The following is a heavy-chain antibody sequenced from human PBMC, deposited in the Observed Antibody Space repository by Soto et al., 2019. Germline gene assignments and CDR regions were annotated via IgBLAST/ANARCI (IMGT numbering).Heavy chain of an antibody. Sequence: GGSLRLSCAASGFTFSTYALSWVRQAPGKGLEWVSAISANGQGIYYADSVRGRFTISRDNSKNTIFLHMVSLRAEDTAVYYCAKDRNYPRDQFHYWGQGTLVTVSS. CDR2: ISANGQGI. CDR1: GFTFSTYA. D-gene: IGHD1-7*01. V-gene: IGHV3-23*01. J-gene: IGHJ4*02. CDR3: AKDRNYPRDQFHY.